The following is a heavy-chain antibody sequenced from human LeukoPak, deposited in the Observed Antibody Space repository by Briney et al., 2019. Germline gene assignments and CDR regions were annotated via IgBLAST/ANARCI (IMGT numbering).Heavy chain of an antibody. CDR2: INPNSGGT. Sequence: ASVKVSGKASGYTFTGYYMHWVRQAPGQGLEWMGWINPNSGGTNYAQKFQGRVTMTRDTSISTAYMELSRLRSDDTAVYYCAKRSKLSCSSTSCPLDYWGQGTLVTVSS. J-gene: IGHJ4*02. CDR1: GYTFTGYY. CDR3: AKRSKLSCSSTSCPLDY. D-gene: IGHD2-2*01. V-gene: IGHV1-2*02.